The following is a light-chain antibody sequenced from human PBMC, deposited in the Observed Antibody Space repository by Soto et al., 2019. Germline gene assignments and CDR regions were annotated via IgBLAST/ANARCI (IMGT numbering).Light chain of an antibody. Sequence: DIQMTHSPSSLSAYVGDRVTITCRSSPTISDHLNWYQQKPGKAPKLLIYAASILQIGGPSRFNSRVCGTALTLSLSSWQRDDVAKYYFHHTYCPAQTFGPGTKLQ. CDR3: HHTYCPAQT. V-gene: IGKV1-39*01. CDR1: PTISDH. J-gene: IGKJ2*01. CDR2: AAS.